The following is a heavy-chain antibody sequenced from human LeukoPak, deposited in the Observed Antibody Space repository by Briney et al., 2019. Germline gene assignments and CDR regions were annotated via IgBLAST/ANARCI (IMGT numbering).Heavy chain of an antibody. CDR2: TYYRSKWYN. CDR1: GDSVSSNSAA. V-gene: IGHV6-1*01. Sequence: SQTLSLTCAISGDSVSSNSAAWNWIRQSPSRGLEWLVRTYYRSKWYNDYAVSVKSRITINPDTSKNQFSLQLNSVTPEDTAVYYCARDQGYCSGGSCYAFDYWGQGTLVTVSS. J-gene: IGHJ4*02. CDR3: ARDQGYCSGGSCYAFDY. D-gene: IGHD2-15*01.